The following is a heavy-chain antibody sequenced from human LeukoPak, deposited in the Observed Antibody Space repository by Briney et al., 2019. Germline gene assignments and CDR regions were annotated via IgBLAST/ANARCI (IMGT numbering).Heavy chain of an antibody. Sequence: SETLSLTCTVSGGSLSSGVYYWSWIRQPPGKGLEWLGYIYYSGSTYYNPSFKSRVTISVDTSKNQFSLKLSSATAADTAVYYCARGKTTESEIWFDPWGQGTLVTVSS. CDR1: GGSLSSGVYY. CDR3: ARGKTTESEIWFDP. J-gene: IGHJ5*02. CDR2: IYYSGST. V-gene: IGHV4-30-4*01. D-gene: IGHD4-11*01.